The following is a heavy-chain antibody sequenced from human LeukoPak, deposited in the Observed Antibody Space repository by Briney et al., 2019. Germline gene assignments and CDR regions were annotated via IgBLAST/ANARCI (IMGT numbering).Heavy chain of an antibody. Sequence: SESLSLACTVHGGSISSSYGSSIRQPRGKGLEWIGNINDSGSPNTNPSLKSQATLSVDMSRKHFFPDLSSVTAADPAVYDFARAVHNSGTSDQYTGVWYYFDFWGQGTLVTVSS. CDR1: GGSISSSY. CDR3: ARAVHNSGTSDQYTGVWYYFDF. D-gene: IGHD3-10*01. V-gene: IGHV4-59*01. CDR2: INDSGSP. J-gene: IGHJ4*02.